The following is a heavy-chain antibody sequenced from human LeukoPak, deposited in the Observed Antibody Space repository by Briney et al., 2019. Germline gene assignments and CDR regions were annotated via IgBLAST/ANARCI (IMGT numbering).Heavy chain of an antibody. CDR2: IYTSGST. CDR3: AREFWGFGGWQSTTRFDP. Sequence: SETLSLTCTVSGGSISSGSYYWSWIRQPAGKGLEWIGRIYTSGSTNYNPSLKSRVTISVDTSKNQFSLKLSSVTAADTAVYYCAREFWGFGGWQSTTRFDPWGQGTLVTVSS. V-gene: IGHV4-61*02. CDR1: GGSISSGSYY. J-gene: IGHJ5*02. D-gene: IGHD3-16*01.